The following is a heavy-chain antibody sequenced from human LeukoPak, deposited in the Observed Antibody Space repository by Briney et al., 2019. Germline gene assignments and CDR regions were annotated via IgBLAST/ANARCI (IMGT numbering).Heavy chain of an antibody. D-gene: IGHD2-2*01. CDR2: INPNSGGT. J-gene: IGHJ4*02. V-gene: IGHV1-2*02. CDR3: ARGGRAWYQLLFGGEPFDY. CDR1: GYTFTGYY. Sequence: ASVKLSYKASGYTFTGYYMHWVRQAPGQGLEWMGWINPNSGGTNYAQKFQGRATMTRDTSISTAYMELSRLRSDDTAVYYCARGGRAWYQLLFGGEPFDYWGQGTLVTVSS.